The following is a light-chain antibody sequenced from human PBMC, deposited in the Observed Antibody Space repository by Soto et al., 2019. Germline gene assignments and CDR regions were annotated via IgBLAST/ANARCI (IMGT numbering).Light chain of an antibody. CDR1: QSVNNY. CDR2: GAS. J-gene: IGKJ1*01. Sequence: EIVMTQSPVTLSVSPGERVTLSCRASQSVNNYLAWYQQKPGQAPRLLIFGASTRATGVPARFSGSGSGTDFTLTISSLQSEDFAVYFCQQYDDWPGTFGRGTKVEIK. CDR3: QQYDDWPGT. V-gene: IGKV3-15*01.